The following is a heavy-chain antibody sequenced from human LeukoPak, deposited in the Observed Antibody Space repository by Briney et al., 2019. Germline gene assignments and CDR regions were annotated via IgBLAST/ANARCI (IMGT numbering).Heavy chain of an antibody. D-gene: IGHD4-11*01. J-gene: IGHJ4*02. CDR3: ARLMGSNSQYEFDY. CDR2: ISGSGGST. Sequence: GGSLRLSCAASGFTFNTYGMHWVRQAPGKGLEWVSAISGSGGSTYYADSVKGRFTISRDNSKNTLYLQMNSLRAEDTAVYYCARLMGSNSQYEFDYWGQGTLVTVSS. V-gene: IGHV3-23*01. CDR1: GFTFNTYG.